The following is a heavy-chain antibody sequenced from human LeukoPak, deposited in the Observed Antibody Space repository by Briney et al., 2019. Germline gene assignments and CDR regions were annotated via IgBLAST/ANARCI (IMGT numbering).Heavy chain of an antibody. V-gene: IGHV1-69*05. CDR2: IIPIFGTA. J-gene: IGHJ4*02. D-gene: IGHD4-17*01. CDR1: GGTFSSYA. Sequence: ASVKVSCKASGGTFSSYAISWVRQAPGQGLEWMGGIIPIFGTANYAQKFQGRVTITTDESASTAYMELSSLRSEDTAVYYCARVNYGDQEYYFDYWGQGTLVTVSS. CDR3: ARVNYGDQEYYFDY.